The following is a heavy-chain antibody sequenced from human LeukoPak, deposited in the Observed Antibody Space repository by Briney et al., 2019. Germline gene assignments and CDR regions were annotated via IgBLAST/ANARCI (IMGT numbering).Heavy chain of an antibody. CDR1: GYTFTIYY. V-gene: IGHV1-46*01. J-gene: IGHJ4*02. CDR3: ARGRAGSGSYYDPRAGYYFDY. CDR2: INPSGGST. D-gene: IGHD3-10*01. Sequence: GASVKVSCKASGYTFTIYYIHWVRQAPGQGLEWMGLINPSGGSTNYAQKFQGRVTITADESTSTAYMELSSLRSEDTAVYYCARGRAGSGSYYDPRAGYYFDYWGQGTLVTVSS.